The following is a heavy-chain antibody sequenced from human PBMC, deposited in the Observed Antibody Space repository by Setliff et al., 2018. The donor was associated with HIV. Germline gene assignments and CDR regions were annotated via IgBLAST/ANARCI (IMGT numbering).Heavy chain of an antibody. V-gene: IGHV1-69*13. Sequence: WASVKVSCKASGGRFSSYAMSWVRQAPGQGLEWMGGIIPMFGSANYAQKFQGRVTITADGSTITVYMVLSSLRSEDTAVYYCARGTDGDYYYYMDVWGKGTTVTVSS. D-gene: IGHD3-10*01. CDR1: GGRFSSYA. CDR3: ARGTDGDYYYYMDV. J-gene: IGHJ6*03. CDR2: IIPMFGSA.